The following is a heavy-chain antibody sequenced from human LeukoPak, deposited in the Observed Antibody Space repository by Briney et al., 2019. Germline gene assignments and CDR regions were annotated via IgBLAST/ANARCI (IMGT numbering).Heavy chain of an antibody. CDR3: AKGLLEWSLDY. Sequence: GGSLRRSCAASGFTFSSYSMNWVRQAPGKGLEWVSSISSSSSYIYYADSVKGRFTISRDNAKNSLYLQMNSLRAEDTAVYYCAKGLLEWSLDYWGQGTLVTVSS. CDR1: GFTFSSYS. V-gene: IGHV3-21*01. CDR2: ISSSSSYI. D-gene: IGHD3-3*01. J-gene: IGHJ4*02.